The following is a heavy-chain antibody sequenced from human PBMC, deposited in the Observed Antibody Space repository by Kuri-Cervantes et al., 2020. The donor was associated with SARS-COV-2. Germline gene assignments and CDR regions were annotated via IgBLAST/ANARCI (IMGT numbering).Heavy chain of an antibody. Sequence: SVKVSCKASGGTFSSYDISWVRQAPGQGLEWMGGTIPIFGTANHAQKFQGRVTITADESTSTAYMELSSLRSEDTAVYYCATGPPYCSSTSCYTNWFDPWGQGTLVTVSS. CDR1: GGTFSSYD. CDR2: TIPIFGTA. J-gene: IGHJ5*02. D-gene: IGHD2-2*02. CDR3: ATGPPYCSSTSCYTNWFDP. V-gene: IGHV1-69*13.